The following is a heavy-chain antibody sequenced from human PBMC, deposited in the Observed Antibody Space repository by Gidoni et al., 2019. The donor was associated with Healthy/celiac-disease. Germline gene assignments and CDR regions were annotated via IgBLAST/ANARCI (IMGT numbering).Heavy chain of an antibody. CDR3: ARVHRVHKLGGMDV. D-gene: IGHD3-16*01. J-gene: IGHJ6*02. V-gene: IGHV3-33*01. Sequence: QVQLVESGGGVVQPGRSLRLSFAASGFTFRSYGMHWVRQAPGKGLEWVAVIWYDGSNKYYADSVKGRFTISRDNSKNTLYLQMNSLRAEDTAVYYCARVHRVHKLGGMDVWGQGTTVTVSS. CDR1: GFTFRSYG. CDR2: IWYDGSNK.